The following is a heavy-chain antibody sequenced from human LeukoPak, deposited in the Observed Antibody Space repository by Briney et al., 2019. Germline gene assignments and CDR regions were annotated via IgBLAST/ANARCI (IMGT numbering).Heavy chain of an antibody. CDR2: IYYSGST. D-gene: IGHD1-26*01. V-gene: IGHV4-39*07. J-gene: IGHJ4*02. Sequence: SETLSLTCTVSGGSISSSSYYWGWIRQPPGKGLEWIGSIYYSGSTYYNPSLKSRVTISVDTSKNQFSLKLSSVTAADTAVYYCARALPRGVAPDYWGQGTLVTVSS. CDR1: GGSISSSSYY. CDR3: ARALPRGVAPDY.